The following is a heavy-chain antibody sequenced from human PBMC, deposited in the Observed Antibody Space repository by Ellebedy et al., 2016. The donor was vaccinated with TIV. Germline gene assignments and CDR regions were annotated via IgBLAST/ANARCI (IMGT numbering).Heavy chain of an antibody. CDR1: GYTFTGYY. D-gene: IGHD2/OR15-2a*01. CDR3: AREYFSTFDY. Sequence: AASVKVSCKASGYTFTGYYMHWVRQAPGQGLEWMGWINPNSGGTNYAQKFQGWVTMTRDTSNSTAYMELSRLRSDDTAVYYCAREYFSTFDYWGQGTLVTVSS. CDR2: INPNSGGT. J-gene: IGHJ4*02. V-gene: IGHV1-2*04.